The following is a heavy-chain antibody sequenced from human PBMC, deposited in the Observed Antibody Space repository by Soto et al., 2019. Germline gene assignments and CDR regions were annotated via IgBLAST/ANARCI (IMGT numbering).Heavy chain of an antibody. V-gene: IGHV4-39*01. J-gene: IGHJ3*02. CDR1: GGSVSSSSYY. D-gene: IGHD4-17*01. Sequence: PSETLSLTCTVSGGSVSSSSYYWGWLRQPPGKGLEWIGSIYYSGSTYYNPSLKSRVTISVDTSKNQFSLKLSSVTAADTAVYYCARKGSHYGDYYDAFDIWGQGTMVTVSS. CDR3: ARKGSHYGDYYDAFDI. CDR2: IYYSGST.